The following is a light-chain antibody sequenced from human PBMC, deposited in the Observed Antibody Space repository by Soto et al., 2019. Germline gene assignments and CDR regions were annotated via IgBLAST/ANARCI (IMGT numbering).Light chain of an antibody. J-gene: IGKJ4*01. CDR3: QQYNSWPLT. Sequence: EIVLTQSPATLSLSPGERATLSCRASQSVSSYLAWYQQKPGQAPRLLIYGASSRATGIPDRFSGSGSGTDFTLTLSSLQSEDFAVYYCQQYNSWPLTSGGGTKVDI. V-gene: IGKV3D-15*01. CDR1: QSVSSY. CDR2: GAS.